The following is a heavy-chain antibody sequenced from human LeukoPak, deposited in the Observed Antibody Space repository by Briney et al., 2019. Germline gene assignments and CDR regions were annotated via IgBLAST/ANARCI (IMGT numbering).Heavy chain of an antibody. CDR2: IDYSGST. J-gene: IGHJ4*02. CDR3: ARGKYGSGSYFFDY. V-gene: IGHV4-39*07. Sequence: SETLSLTCAVSGGSISSSSYYWGWIRQPPGKGLEWIVSIDYSGSTYYNPSLKSRVTISVDTSKNQFSLKLSSVTAADTAVYYCARGKYGSGSYFFDYWGQGSLVTVSS. D-gene: IGHD3-10*01. CDR1: GGSISSSSYY.